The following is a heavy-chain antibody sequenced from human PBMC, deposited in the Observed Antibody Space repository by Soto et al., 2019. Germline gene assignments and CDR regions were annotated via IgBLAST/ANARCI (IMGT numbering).Heavy chain of an antibody. CDR1: GFNGSSNY. CDR3: ARWRLLVGQGMDV. Sequence: GSLRLSWAASGFNGSSNYLSWVRQAPGKGLEWVSVIYSGGSTYYADSVKGRFTISRDSSKNTLYLQMNSLRAEDTAVYYCARWRLLVGQGMDVWGQGTTVTVSS. J-gene: IGHJ6*02. D-gene: IGHD3-22*01. CDR2: IYSGGST. V-gene: IGHV3-53*01.